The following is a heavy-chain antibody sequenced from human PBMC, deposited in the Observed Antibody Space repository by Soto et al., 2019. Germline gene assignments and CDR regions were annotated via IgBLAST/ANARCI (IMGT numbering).Heavy chain of an antibody. Sequence: SATLSLTCALYCVSFVGYYWSWIRQPPGKGLEWIGEINHSGSTKHNPSLKSRVTISIDTSKNPFSLKVKSLTAAATGVYYCASFSDIRSDYTGFESWGKGNLVSVFS. CDR1: CVSFVGYY. V-gene: IGHV4-34*01. CDR2: INHSGST. J-gene: IGHJ5*01. D-gene: IGHD1-26*01. CDR3: ASFSDIRSDYTGFES.